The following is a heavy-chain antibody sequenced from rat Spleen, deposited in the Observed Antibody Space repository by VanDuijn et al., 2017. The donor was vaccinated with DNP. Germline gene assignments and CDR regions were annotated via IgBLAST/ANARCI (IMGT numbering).Heavy chain of an antibody. CDR3: TRWNSGHFDY. CDR1: GLTFSNYG. V-gene: IGHV5-19*01. D-gene: IGHD4-3*01. CDR2: ISPSGRST. J-gene: IGHJ2*01. Sequence: EVQLVESGGGLVQPGRSLKLSCAVSGLTFSNYGMHWIRQAPTKGLEWVASISPSGRSTYYRDSVKGRFTISRDNAKNTLYLQMNSLRSEDMATYYCTRWNSGHFDYWGQGVMVSVSS.